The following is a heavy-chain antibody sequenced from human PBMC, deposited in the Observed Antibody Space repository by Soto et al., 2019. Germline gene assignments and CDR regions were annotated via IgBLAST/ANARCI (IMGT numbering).Heavy chain of an antibody. CDR3: ARDRAGDYDFWSGYYWGASYFDY. J-gene: IGHJ4*02. CDR2: IYYSGST. D-gene: IGHD3-3*01. V-gene: IGHV4-30-4*01. CDR1: GGSISSGDYY. Sequence: SETLSLTCTVSGGSISSGDYYWSWIRQPPGKGLEWIGYIYYSGSTYYNPSLKSRVTISVDTSKNQFSLKLSSVTAADTAVYYCARDRAGDYDFWSGYYWGASYFDYWGQGTLVTVSS.